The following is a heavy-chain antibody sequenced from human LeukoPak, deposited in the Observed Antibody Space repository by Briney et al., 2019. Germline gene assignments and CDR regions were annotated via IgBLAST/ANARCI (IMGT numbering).Heavy chain of an antibody. CDR2: VSSSGSTI. Sequence: GGSLRLSCAASGFTFSDYYMNWIRQAPGKGLECVSYVSSSGSTIYYADSVKGRFTISRDNAKNSLYLQMNSLSAEDTAVYYSATDASAGYCSGGSCYSGVPFDIWGQGTMVTVSS. V-gene: IGHV3-11*01. CDR1: GFTFSDYY. CDR3: ATDASAGYCSGGSCYSGVPFDI. D-gene: IGHD2-15*01. J-gene: IGHJ3*02.